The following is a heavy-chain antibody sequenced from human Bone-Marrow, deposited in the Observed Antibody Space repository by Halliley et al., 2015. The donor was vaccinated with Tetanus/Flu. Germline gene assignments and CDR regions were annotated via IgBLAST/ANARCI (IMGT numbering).Heavy chain of an antibody. Sequence: RIDGEGRRTSYAESVKGRFTISRDNAKNTLYLQMDSLRAEDTAGYHCARGNYDSPNKGPFDYWGQGTLVTVSS. CDR3: ARGNYDSPNKGPFDY. V-gene: IGHV3-74*01. J-gene: IGHJ4*02. D-gene: IGHD3-3*01. CDR2: IDGEGRRT.